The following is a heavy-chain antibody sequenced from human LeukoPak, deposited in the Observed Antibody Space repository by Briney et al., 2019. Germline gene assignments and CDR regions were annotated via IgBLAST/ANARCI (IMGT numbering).Heavy chain of an antibody. CDR3: ARDRAANQDWVEFDP. CDR1: GFRVSDYY. Sequence: SGGSLRLSCAVSGFRVSDYYMSCVRQAPGKGMEWVGLIRDSGEAFYADFARGRFAISRDESENTLYLQMNSLRVEDTAVYFCARDRAANQDWVEFDPWGQGTPVIVSS. CDR2: IRDSGEA. D-gene: IGHD3/OR15-3a*01. V-gene: IGHV3-66*03. J-gene: IGHJ5*02.